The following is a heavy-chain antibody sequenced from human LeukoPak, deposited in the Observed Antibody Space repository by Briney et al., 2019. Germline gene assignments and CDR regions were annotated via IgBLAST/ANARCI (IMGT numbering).Heavy chain of an antibody. D-gene: IGHD1-26*01. V-gene: IGHV3-23*01. J-gene: IGHJ4*02. Sequence: GGSLRLSCAASGFTFSSYAMSWVRQAPGKGLEWVSTISSSGGSTYYADSVKGRFTISRDNSKSTLYLQMNSLRAEDTAVYYCAKVVGATTRGYFDYWGQGTLVTVSS. CDR1: GFTFSSYA. CDR3: AKVVGATTRGYFDY. CDR2: ISSSGGST.